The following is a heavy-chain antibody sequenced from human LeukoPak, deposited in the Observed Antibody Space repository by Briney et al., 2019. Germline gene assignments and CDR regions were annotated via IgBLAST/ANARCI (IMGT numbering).Heavy chain of an antibody. D-gene: IGHD1-7*01. CDR2: ISAYNGNT. J-gene: IGHJ5*02. V-gene: IGHV1-18*01. CDR3: ARAPPREYNWNYEYYWFDP. Sequence: ASVKVSCKASGYTFTSYGISWVRQAPGQGLEWMGWISAYNGNTNYAQKLQGRVTMTTDTSTSTAYMELRSLRSDDTAVYYCARAPPREYNWNYEYYWFDPWGQGTLVTVSS. CDR1: GYTFTSYG.